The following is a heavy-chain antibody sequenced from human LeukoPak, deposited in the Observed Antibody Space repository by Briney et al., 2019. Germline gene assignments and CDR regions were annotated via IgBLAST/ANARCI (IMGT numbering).Heavy chain of an antibody. CDR1: GFTFDDYA. D-gene: IGHD1-26*01. J-gene: IGHJ3*02. Sequence: PGGSLRLSCAASGFTFDDYAMHWVRQAPGKGLEWVSGISWNSGSIGYADSVKGRFTISRDNAKNSLYLQMNSLRAEDTALYYCAKEYGIVGATNAFDIWGQGTMVTVSS. V-gene: IGHV3-9*01. CDR3: AKEYGIVGATNAFDI. CDR2: ISWNSGSI.